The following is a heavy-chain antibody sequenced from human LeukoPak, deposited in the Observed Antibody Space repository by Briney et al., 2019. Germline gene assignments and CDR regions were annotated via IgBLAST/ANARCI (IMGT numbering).Heavy chain of an antibody. CDR1: GFSFSSSA. CDR3: ARDQYSYYYDSSGSYGMDV. J-gene: IGHJ6*02. V-gene: IGHV3-66*01. CDR2: IYSGGST. D-gene: IGHD3-22*01. Sequence: GGSLRLSCAASGFSFSSSAMHWVRQAPGKGLEWVSVIYSGGSTYYADSVKGRFTISRDNSKNTLYLQMNSLRAEDTAVYYCARDQYSYYYDSSGSYGMDVWGQGTTVTVSS.